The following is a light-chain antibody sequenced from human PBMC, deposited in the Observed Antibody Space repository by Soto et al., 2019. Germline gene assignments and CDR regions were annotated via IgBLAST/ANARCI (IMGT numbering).Light chain of an antibody. V-gene: IGKV3-15*01. CDR2: GAS. CDR3: QQYNNWTRWT. CDR1: QSVSSN. Sequence: EIVMTQSPATLSVSPGERATLSCRASQSVSSNLAWYQQKPGQAPKVLIYGASTRATGIPVRFSGSGSGTEFTLTISSLQSEDVEVYYCQQYNNWTRWTFGQGNKVEIK. J-gene: IGKJ1*01.